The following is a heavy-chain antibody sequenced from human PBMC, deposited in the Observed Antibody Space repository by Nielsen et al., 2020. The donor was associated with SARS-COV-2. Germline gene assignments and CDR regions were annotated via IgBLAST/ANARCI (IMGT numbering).Heavy chain of an antibody. Sequence: GESLKISCAASGFTFSSFTMNWVRQAPGKGLEWISYITTSGLTIYYADSVKGRFIISRDNAKNSLYLQMNSLRAEDTAVYYCARDPVPIVGVTTGYWGQGTLVTVSS. CDR3: ARDPVPIVGVTTGY. CDR1: GFTFSSFT. CDR2: ITTSGLTI. J-gene: IGHJ4*02. D-gene: IGHD1-26*01. V-gene: IGHV3-48*04.